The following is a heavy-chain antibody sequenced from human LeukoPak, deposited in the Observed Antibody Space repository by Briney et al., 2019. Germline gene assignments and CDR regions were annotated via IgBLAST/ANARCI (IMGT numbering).Heavy chain of an antibody. CDR3: ARHAYDSSGYYYSEHLYYFDY. J-gene: IGHJ4*02. V-gene: IGHV4-39*01. CDR1: GGSISSSSYY. D-gene: IGHD3-22*01. CDR2: IYYSGST. Sequence: SETLSLTCTVSGGSISSSSYYWGWLRQPPGKGLEWIGSIYYSGSTYYNPSLKSRVTISVDTSKNQFSLKLSSVTAADTAVYHCARHAYDSSGYYYSEHLYYFDYWGQGTLVTVSS.